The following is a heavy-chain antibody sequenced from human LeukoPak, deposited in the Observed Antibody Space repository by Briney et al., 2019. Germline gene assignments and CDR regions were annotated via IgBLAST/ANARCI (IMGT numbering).Heavy chain of an antibody. CDR3: ATEEAGSFPAFDC. Sequence: ASVKVSCKVSGSTLTELSIHWVRQAPGKGLEWMEGLDPEDGGILYAQRFQGRVTMTEDTSTDTAYMELSSLTSDDTAVYYCATEEAGSFPAFDCWGQGTRVTVSS. V-gene: IGHV1-24*01. J-gene: IGHJ4*02. D-gene: IGHD1-26*01. CDR2: LDPEDGGI. CDR1: GSTLTELS.